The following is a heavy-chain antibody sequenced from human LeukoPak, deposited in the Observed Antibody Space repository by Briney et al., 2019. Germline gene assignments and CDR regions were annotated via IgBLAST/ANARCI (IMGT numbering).Heavy chain of an antibody. Sequence: SETLSLTCTVSGGSISSSIHYWGWIRQSPGKGLEWIGSFFYSGSTYYNPSLKSRVTISVDTSKNHFSLKLSSVTAADTAVYYCASHYCSGGSCPRAWGQGTLVTVSS. CDR2: FFYSGST. V-gene: IGHV4-39*02. J-gene: IGHJ5*02. CDR1: GGSISSSIHY. D-gene: IGHD2-15*01. CDR3: ASHYCSGGSCPRA.